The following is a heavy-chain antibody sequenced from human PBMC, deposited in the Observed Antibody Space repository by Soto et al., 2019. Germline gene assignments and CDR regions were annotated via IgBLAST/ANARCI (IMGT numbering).Heavy chain of an antibody. CDR2: IYYSGST. CDR1: GGSISSSSYY. D-gene: IGHD2-15*01. V-gene: IGHV4-39*01. Sequence: QLQLQESGPGLVKPSETLSLTCTVSGGSISSSSYYWGWIRQPPGKGLEWIGSIYYSGSTYYNPSLKSRVTRAVDTSKNQFSLKLSSVTAADTAVYYCARHTPAISISDHWGQGTLVTVSS. CDR3: ARHTPAISISDH. J-gene: IGHJ4*02.